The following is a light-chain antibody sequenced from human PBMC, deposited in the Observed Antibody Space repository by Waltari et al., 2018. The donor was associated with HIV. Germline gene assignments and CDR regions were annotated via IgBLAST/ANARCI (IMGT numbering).Light chain of an antibody. V-gene: IGLV1-44*01. CDR1: RSNIGSKT. J-gene: IGLJ2*01. Sequence: QSVLTPPPSASGTPGPRVTISCSGSRSNIGSKTVNWYQQLPGTAPKLLIYSNDQRPSGVPDRFSGSKSGTSASLAISGLQSEDEAGYYCAAWDVSLNGLVFGGGTKLTVL. CDR2: SND. CDR3: AAWDVSLNGLV.